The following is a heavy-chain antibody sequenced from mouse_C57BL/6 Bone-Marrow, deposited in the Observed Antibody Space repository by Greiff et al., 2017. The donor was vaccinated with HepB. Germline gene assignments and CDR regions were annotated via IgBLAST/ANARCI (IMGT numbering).Heavy chain of an antibody. J-gene: IGHJ3*01. CDR2: IYPGSGNT. V-gene: IGHV1-84*01. D-gene: IGHD1-1*01. CDR3: ARELTRLGAWFAY. Sequence: QVQLQQSGPELVKPGASVKISCKASGYTFTDYYINWVKQRPGQGLEGIGWIYPGSGNTKYNEKFKGKATLTVDTSSSTAYMQLSSLTSEDSAVYFCARELTRLGAWFAYWGQGTLVTVSA. CDR1: GYTFTDYY.